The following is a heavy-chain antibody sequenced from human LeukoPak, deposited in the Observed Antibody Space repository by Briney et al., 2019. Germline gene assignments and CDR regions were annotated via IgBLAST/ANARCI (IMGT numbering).Heavy chain of an antibody. V-gene: IGHV4-34*01. D-gene: IGHD1-7*01. CDR1: GGSFSGYY. CDR3: ARGPGGTTGEAFDY. J-gene: IGHJ4*02. CDR2: INHSGST. Sequence: SPSETLSLTCAVYGGSFSGYYWSWIRQPPGKGLEWIGEINHSGSTNYNPSLKSRVAMSVDTSKNQFSLTLSSVTAADTAIYYCARGPGGTTGEAFDYWGQGTLVTVSS.